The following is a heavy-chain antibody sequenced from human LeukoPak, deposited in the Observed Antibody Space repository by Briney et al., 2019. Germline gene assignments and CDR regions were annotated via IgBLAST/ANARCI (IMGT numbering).Heavy chain of an antibody. Sequence: PSETLSLTCTVSGYSISSGYYWGWIRQPPGKGLEWIGSIYHSGSTYHNPSLKSRVTISVDTSKNQFSLKLSSVTAADTAVYYCVREYLYDDASIYDPWGQGTLVTVSS. D-gene: IGHD3-3*01. CDR1: GYSISSGYY. CDR3: VREYLYDDASIYDP. CDR2: IYHSGST. J-gene: IGHJ5*02. V-gene: IGHV4-38-2*02.